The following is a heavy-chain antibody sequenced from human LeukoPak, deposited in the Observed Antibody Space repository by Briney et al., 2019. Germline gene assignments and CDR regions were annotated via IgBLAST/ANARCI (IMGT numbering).Heavy chain of an antibody. D-gene: IGHD5/OR15-5a*01. J-gene: IGHJ6*03. CDR1: GYPFTSYD. V-gene: IGHV1-8*01. CDR2: MNHNTGDT. Sequence: ASVKVSCTASGYPFTSYDINWVRQAPGQGLEWMGWMNHNTGDTGSAQQFQGRVTMTSNTSISTAYMELSSLRSDDTAVYYCARSGGLSVEGYYYMDAWGIGTTVTVSS. CDR3: ARSGGLSVEGYYYMDA.